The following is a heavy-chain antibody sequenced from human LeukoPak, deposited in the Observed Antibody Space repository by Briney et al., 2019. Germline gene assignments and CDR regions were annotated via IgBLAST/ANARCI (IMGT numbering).Heavy chain of an antibody. J-gene: IGHJ5*02. CDR1: GFTFGSYW. CDR3: AREITILGWS. CDR2: IKQDGSEK. Sequence: GGSLRLSCAASGFTFGSYWMSWVRQAPGKGLEWVANIKQDGSEKYYVDSVKGRFTISRDNAKNSLYLQMNSLRAEDTAVYYCAREITILGWSWGQGTLVTVSS. V-gene: IGHV3-7*01. D-gene: IGHD3-3*01.